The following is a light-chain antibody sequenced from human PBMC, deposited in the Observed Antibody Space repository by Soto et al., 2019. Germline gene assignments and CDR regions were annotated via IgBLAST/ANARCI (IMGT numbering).Light chain of an antibody. V-gene: IGKV3-20*01. CDR1: QSVSNNY. CDR2: DAS. CDR3: QQYGSSPWT. J-gene: IGKJ1*01. Sequence: IVFTQSPGTLXXXPXXXAXXXCXASQSVSNNYLAWYQQKPGQAPRLLIYDASKRATGIPARFSGSGSGTDFTLTISRLEPEDFAVYYCQQYGSSPWTFGQGTKVDI.